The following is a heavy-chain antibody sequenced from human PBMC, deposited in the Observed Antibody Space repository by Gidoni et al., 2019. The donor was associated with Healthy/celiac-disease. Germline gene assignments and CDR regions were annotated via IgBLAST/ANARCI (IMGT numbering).Heavy chain of an antibody. D-gene: IGHD2-2*01. J-gene: IGHJ6*02. CDR1: GYTFTGYY. V-gene: IGHV1-2*04. CDR2: INPNSGGT. Sequence: QVQLVQSGAEVKKPGASVKVSCKASGYTFTGYYMHWVRQAPGQGLEWMGWINPNSGGTNYAQKFQGWVTMTRDTSISTAYMELSRLRSDDTAVYYCARDVCSSTSCYASYYYGMDVWGQGTTVTVSS. CDR3: ARDVCSSTSCYASYYYGMDV.